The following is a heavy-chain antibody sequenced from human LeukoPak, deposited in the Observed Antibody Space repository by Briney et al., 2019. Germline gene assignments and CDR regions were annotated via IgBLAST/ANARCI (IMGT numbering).Heavy chain of an antibody. CDR1: GFTFSSYA. Sequence: GGSLRLSCAASGFTFSSYAMHWVRQAPGKGLEYVSAISSNGGSTYYANSVKGRFTNSRDNSKNTLYLQMGSLRAEDMAVYYCARDGGYSSGWYYYFDYWGQGTLVTVSS. CDR2: ISSNGGST. V-gene: IGHV3-64*01. J-gene: IGHJ4*02. CDR3: ARDGGYSSGWYYYFDY. D-gene: IGHD6-19*01.